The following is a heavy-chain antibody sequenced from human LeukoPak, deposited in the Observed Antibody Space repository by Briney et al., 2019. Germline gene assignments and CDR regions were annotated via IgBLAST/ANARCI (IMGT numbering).Heavy chain of an antibody. CDR3: ARAGNPHRGSGSYFDY. Sequence: SETLSLTCTVSGGSISSGSYYWSWIRQPPGKGLEWIGSIYYSGSTYYNPSLKSRVTISVDTSKNQFSLKLSSVTAADTAVYYCARAGNPHRGSGSYFDYWGQGTLVTVSS. V-gene: IGHV4-39*07. CDR2: IYYSGST. D-gene: IGHD3-10*01. J-gene: IGHJ4*02. CDR1: GGSISSGSYY.